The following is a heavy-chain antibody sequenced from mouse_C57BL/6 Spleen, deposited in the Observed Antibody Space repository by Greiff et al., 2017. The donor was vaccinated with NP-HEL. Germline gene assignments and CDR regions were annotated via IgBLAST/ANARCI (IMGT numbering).Heavy chain of an antibody. CDR2: IRSKSSNYAT. CDR3: VSSSSPHWYFDV. D-gene: IGHD1-1*01. J-gene: IGHJ1*03. CDR1: GFTFNTYA. Sequence: EVQLVESGGGLVQPKGSLKLSCAASGFTFNTYAMHWVRQAPGKGLEWVARIRSKSSNYATYYADSVKDRFTISRDDSQSMLYLQMNNLKTEDTAMYYCVSSSSPHWYFDVWGTGTTVTVSS. V-gene: IGHV10-3*01.